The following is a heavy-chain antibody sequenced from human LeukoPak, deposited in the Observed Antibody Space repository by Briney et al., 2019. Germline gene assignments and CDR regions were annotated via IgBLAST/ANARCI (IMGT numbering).Heavy chain of an antibody. CDR1: GGTFSSYA. CDR3: AITTDIVVVVAATPGAFDI. J-gene: IGHJ3*02. Sequence: SVKVSCKASGGTFSSYAISWVRQAPGQGLEWMGRIIPIFGTANYAQKFQGRVTITTDESTSTAYMELSSLRSEDTTVYYCAITTDIVVVVAATPGAFDIWGQGTMVTVSS. D-gene: IGHD2-15*01. V-gene: IGHV1-69*05. CDR2: IIPIFGTA.